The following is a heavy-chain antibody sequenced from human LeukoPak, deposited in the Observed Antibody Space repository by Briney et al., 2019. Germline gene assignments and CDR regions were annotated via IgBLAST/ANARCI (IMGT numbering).Heavy chain of an antibody. J-gene: IGHJ3*02. Sequence: SVKVSCKASGGTFSSYAISWVRQAAGQGLEWMGGIIPIFGTANYAQKFQGRVTITADESTSTAYMELSSLRSEDTAVYYCAREGITGTTDAFDIWGQGTMVTVSS. CDR2: IIPIFGTA. V-gene: IGHV1-69*13. CDR3: AREGITGTTDAFDI. D-gene: IGHD1-20*01. CDR1: GGTFSSYA.